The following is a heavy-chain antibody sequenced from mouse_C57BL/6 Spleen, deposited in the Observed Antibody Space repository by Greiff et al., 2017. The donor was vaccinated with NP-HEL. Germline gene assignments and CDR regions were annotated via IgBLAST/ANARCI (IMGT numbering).Heavy chain of an antibody. CDR2: IYPRSGNT. V-gene: IGHV1-81*01. CDR1: GYTFTSYG. CDR3: ARSGYYSNYVGWYFDV. J-gene: IGHJ1*03. D-gene: IGHD2-5*01. Sequence: VQRVESGAELARPGASVKLSCKASGYTFTSYGISWVKQRTGQGLEWIGEIYPRSGNTYYNEKFKGKATLTADKSSSTGYMELRSLRSEDSAVYFCARSGYYSNYVGWYFDVWGTGTTVTVSS.